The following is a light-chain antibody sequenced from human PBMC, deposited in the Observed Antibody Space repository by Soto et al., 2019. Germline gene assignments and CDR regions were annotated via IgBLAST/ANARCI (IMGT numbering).Light chain of an antibody. Sequence: EIVMTQSPATLSVSPGERATLSCRASQSVSSNLAWYQQKPGQAPRLLIYGASTRATGIQARFSGSGSGTEFTLTISSLQSEDVAVYYCQQYNNWPPATFGQGTKLEIK. J-gene: IGKJ2*01. CDR1: QSVSSN. CDR3: QQYNNWPPAT. V-gene: IGKV3-15*01. CDR2: GAS.